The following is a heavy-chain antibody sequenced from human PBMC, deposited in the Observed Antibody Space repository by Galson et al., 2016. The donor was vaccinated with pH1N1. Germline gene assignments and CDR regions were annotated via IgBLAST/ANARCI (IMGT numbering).Heavy chain of an antibody. D-gene: IGHD6-13*01. CDR3: ARQVGHLRAGSGAFDI. V-gene: IGHV5-51*01. Sequence: QSGAEVKKPGDSLKIPCKASGYSFTNYWIGWVRQMPGKGLEWMGIIYPADSDTRYSPSFQGQVTISADSSISTTYLRWSSLKASATAMVSCARQVGHLRAGSGAFDIWGQGTMVTVSS. J-gene: IGHJ3*02. CDR2: IYPADSDT. CDR1: GYSFTNYW.